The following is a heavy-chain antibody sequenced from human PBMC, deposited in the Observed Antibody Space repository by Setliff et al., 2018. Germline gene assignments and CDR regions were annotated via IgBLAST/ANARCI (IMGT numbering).Heavy chain of an antibody. CDR2: ISPYSGNT. CDR3: ARDPLYRENLSRVFDF. J-gene: IGHJ3*01. CDR1: GYTFTDFG. V-gene: IGHV1-18*04. D-gene: IGHD3-16*02. Sequence: ASVKVSCKASGYTFTDFGINWVRQAPGQGLEWVGWISPYSGNTYSAQRFQGRVTLTTDTSTSTAYMELRSLRSDDTAVYYCARDPLYRENLSRVFDFWGQGTMVTVSS.